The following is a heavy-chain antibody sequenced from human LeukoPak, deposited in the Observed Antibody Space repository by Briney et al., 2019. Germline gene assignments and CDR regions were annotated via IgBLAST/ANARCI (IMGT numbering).Heavy chain of an antibody. CDR3: AHSGIQLWLRFLLPDEYYFDY. J-gene: IGHJ4*02. Sequence: ESGPTLVKPTQTLTLTCTFSGFSLSTSGVGVGWIRQPPGKALEWLALIYWDDDKRYSPSLKSRLTITKDTSKNQVVLTMTNMDPVDTATYYCAHSGIQLWLRFLLPDEYYFDYWGQGTLVTVSS. D-gene: IGHD5-18*01. CDR1: GFSLSTSGVG. CDR2: IYWDDDK. V-gene: IGHV2-5*02.